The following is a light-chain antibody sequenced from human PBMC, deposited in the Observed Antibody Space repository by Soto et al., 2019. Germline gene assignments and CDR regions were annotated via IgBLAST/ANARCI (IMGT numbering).Light chain of an antibody. CDR3: CSYAGSSTFV. V-gene: IGLV2-23*02. Sequence: QSALTQPASVSGSPGQSITISCTGTSSDVGSYNYVSWYQHHPGKAPKLVISEVRNRPSGISNRFSGSKSGNTAFLTISGLQAEDEADYYCCSYAGSSTFVFGTGTKVTVL. CDR2: EVR. CDR1: SSDVGSYNY. J-gene: IGLJ1*01.